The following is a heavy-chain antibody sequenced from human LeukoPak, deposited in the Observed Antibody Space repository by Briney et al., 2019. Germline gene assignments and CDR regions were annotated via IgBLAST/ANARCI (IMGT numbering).Heavy chain of an antibody. CDR2: IYYSGST. V-gene: IGHV4-39*01. J-gene: IGHJ5*02. Sequence: SETLSLTCTVSGGSISSSSYYWGWIRQPPGKGLEWIGSIYYSGSTYYNPSLKSRVTISVDTSKNQFSLKLSSVTAADTAVYYCARSYDFWSGYPLFDPWGQGTLVTVSS. CDR1: GGSISSSSYY. D-gene: IGHD3-3*01. CDR3: ARSYDFWSGYPLFDP.